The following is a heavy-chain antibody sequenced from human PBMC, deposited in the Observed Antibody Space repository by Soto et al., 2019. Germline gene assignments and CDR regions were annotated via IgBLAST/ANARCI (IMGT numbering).Heavy chain of an antibody. CDR2: IKSGGSGT. Sequence: EVQLVESGGGLVQPGGSLTLSCAASGFTFSSYWMHWVRQAPGKGLMWVSRIKSGGSGTMYADSVKGRLTTSRDNAKNTLYLQMNSLRVDDTAVYYCVRGDGDYYDGNGYLGRHWGQGTLVTVSS. CDR1: GFTFSSYW. J-gene: IGHJ4*02. D-gene: IGHD3-22*01. CDR3: VRGDGDYYDGNGYLGRH. V-gene: IGHV3-74*03.